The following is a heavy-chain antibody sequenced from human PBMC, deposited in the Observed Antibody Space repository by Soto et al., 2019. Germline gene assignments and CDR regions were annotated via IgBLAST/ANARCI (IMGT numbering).Heavy chain of an antibody. D-gene: IGHD3-22*01. J-gene: IGHJ4*02. CDR3: ARLAGWNGYYDSSSYYYFDY. CDR1: GGSISSGDFY. Sequence: TSETLSLTCNVSGGSISSGDFYWSWVRQPPGMGLEWIGYIYYNGNTYYNPSLKSRVTISVDTSKNQFSLKLSSVAAADTAVYFCARLAGWNGYYDSSSYYYFDYWGQGTLVTVSS. CDR2: IYYNGNT. V-gene: IGHV4-30-4*01.